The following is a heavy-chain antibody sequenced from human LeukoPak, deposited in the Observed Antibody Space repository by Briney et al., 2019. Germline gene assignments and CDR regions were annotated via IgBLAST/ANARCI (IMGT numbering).Heavy chain of an antibody. CDR1: GGTFSRYT. J-gene: IGHJ4*02. Sequence: SVKVSCKASGGTFSRYTISWERQAPGQGLEWMGRIIPILGIANYAQKFQGRVTITADKSTSTAYMELSSLRSEDTAVYYCARAKYSSGWPIDYWGQGTLVTVSS. CDR2: IIPILGIA. V-gene: IGHV1-69*02. D-gene: IGHD6-19*01. CDR3: ARAKYSSGWPIDY.